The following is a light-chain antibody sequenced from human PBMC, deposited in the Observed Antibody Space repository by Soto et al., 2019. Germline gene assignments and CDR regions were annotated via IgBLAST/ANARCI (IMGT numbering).Light chain of an antibody. V-gene: IGLV8-61*01. CDR2: STN. CDR3: VLYMGSGISV. J-gene: IGLJ3*02. CDR1: SGSVSTSYS. Sequence: QTVVTQAPSFSVSPGGTVTLTCGLSSGSVSTSYSPSWYQQTPGQAPRTLIYSTNTRSSGVPDRFSGSIVGNKAALTITGAQADDESDYYCVLYMGSGISVFGGGTKVTVL.